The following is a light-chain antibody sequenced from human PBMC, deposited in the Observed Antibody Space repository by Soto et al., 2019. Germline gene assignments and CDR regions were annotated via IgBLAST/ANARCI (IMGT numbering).Light chain of an antibody. CDR3: QQYNNWPWT. Sequence: EIVMPQSPATLSVSPGGRATLSCRASQSISDTLAWYQQKPGQAPRLLIYSASARATGFPARFSGSGSGTDFTLTISSLQSEDFAVYYCQQYNNWPWTFGQGTKVDIK. J-gene: IGKJ1*01. CDR1: QSISDT. CDR2: SAS. V-gene: IGKV3-15*01.